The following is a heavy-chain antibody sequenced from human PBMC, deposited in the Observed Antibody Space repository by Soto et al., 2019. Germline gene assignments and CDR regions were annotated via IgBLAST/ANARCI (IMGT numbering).Heavy chain of an antibody. J-gene: IGHJ4*02. CDR1: GFTFSSYG. CDR3: AIGRVNDGGGDY. V-gene: IGHV3-30*03. Sequence: QVQLVEAGGGVVQPGRSLRLSCAASGFTFSSYGMHWVRQAPGKGLEWVAVISYDGSNKYYADSVKGRFTISRDNSKNPLYRQMNSLRAEDTAVYYCAIGRVNDGGGDYWGQGTLVTVSS. CDR2: ISYDGSNK. D-gene: IGHD1-1*01.